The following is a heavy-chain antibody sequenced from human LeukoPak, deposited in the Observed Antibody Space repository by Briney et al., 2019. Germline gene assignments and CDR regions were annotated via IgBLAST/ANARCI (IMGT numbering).Heavy chain of an antibody. D-gene: IGHD3-22*01. Sequence: HPGGSLRLSCAASGFTFSSYEMNWVRQAPGKGLEWVSYISSSGSTIYYADSVKGRFTISRDNAKNSLYLQMNSLRAEDTAVYYCAYHSGYDSSGLQAGIRDYWGQGTLVTVSS. CDR3: AYHSGYDSSGLQAGIRDY. CDR2: ISSSGSTI. V-gene: IGHV3-48*03. CDR1: GFTFSSYE. J-gene: IGHJ4*02.